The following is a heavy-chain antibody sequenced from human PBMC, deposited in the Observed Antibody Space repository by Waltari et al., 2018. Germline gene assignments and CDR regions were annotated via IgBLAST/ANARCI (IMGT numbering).Heavy chain of an antibody. Sequence: QLQLQESGPGLVRPSGTLSLACVFSGDSVTNLYWGSWVRQSPGKGLEWIGQIHGSGRANYNPSFGSRVSVSMDTSNNQFSLKVTSATAADTAVYYCARDRGRGLYLDSWGQGILVTVSP. CDR1: GDSVTNLYW. V-gene: IGHV4-4*02. J-gene: IGHJ4*02. CDR3: ARDRGRGLYLDS. D-gene: IGHD2-15*01. CDR2: IHGSGRA.